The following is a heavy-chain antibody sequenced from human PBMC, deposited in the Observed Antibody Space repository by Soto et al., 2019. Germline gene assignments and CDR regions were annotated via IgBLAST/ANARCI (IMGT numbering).Heavy chain of an antibody. CDR3: ARHGEDGQKQLRLNWFDP. CDR2: ISYDVSNK. J-gene: IGHJ5*02. D-gene: IGHD2-21*01. Sequence: XVSLSLSFAASGFTFSSYAMHWVRQAPGKGLEWVAVISYDVSNKYYADSVKGQVTISADKSISTAYLQWNSLEASDTAMYYCARHGEDGQKQLRLNWFDPWGQGTLVTVS. V-gene: IGHV3-30-3*01. CDR1: GFTFSSYA.